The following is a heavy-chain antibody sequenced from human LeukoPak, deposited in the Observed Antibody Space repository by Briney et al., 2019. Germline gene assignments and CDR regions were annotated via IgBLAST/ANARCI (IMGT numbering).Heavy chain of an antibody. CDR3: ARDIVVPAASGRYFDY. D-gene: IGHD2-2*01. CDR1: GFTFSDYY. J-gene: IGHJ4*02. V-gene: IGHV3-11*04. CDR2: ISSSGSTI. Sequence: PGGSLRLSCAASGFTFSDYYMSWIRQAPGKGLEWVSYISSSGSTIYYADSVKGRFTISRDNAKNSLYLQMNSLRPEDTAVYYCARDIVVPAASGRYFDYWGQGTLITVSS.